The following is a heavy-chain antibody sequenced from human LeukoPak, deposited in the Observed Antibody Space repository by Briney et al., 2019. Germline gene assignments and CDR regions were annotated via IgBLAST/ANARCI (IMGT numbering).Heavy chain of an antibody. V-gene: IGHV3-23*01. CDR2: ISTRGGTT. CDR3: AKVGEPYGSGSYYVGY. Sequence: PGGSLRLSCAASGFTFSNYAMSWVRQAPGKGLEWVSAISTRGGTTYYADSVKGRFTISRDNSKNTLYLQLNSLRADDTAVYYCAKVGEPYGSGSYYVGYWGQGTLVTVSS. J-gene: IGHJ4*02. CDR1: GFTFSNYA. D-gene: IGHD3-10*01.